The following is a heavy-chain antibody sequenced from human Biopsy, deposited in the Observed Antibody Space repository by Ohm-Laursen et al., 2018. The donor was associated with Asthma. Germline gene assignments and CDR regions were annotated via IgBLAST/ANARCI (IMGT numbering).Heavy chain of an antibody. CDR2: LIPVLGTP. CDR1: GGTFSSNS. D-gene: IGHD6-13*01. CDR3: ASPSSSREILYYYYNMDI. V-gene: IGHV1-69*01. J-gene: IGHJ6*02. Sequence: GSSVKVSCKASGGTFSSNSINWVRQAPGQGLEWMGGLIPVLGTPDHAQMFEGRVTITADESTSTAYMELSSLSSGDTAVYYCASPSSSREILYYYYNMDIWGQGTTVTV.